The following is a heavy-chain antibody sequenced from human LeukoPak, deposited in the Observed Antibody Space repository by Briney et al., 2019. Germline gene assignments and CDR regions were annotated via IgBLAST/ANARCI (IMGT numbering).Heavy chain of an antibody. CDR1: GLTFSNYW. CDR2: IKQDESEK. CDR3: ATLGFYFVTTGYSPSFNY. Sequence: GGSLRLSCAASGLTFSNYWMSWVRQAPGKGLQWVANIKQDESEKYYVDSVKGRFTVSRDNAKNSLYLQMNSLRAGDTAVYYCATLGFYFVTTGYSPSFNYWGQGALVAVSS. V-gene: IGHV3-7*01. J-gene: IGHJ4*02. D-gene: IGHD3-22*01.